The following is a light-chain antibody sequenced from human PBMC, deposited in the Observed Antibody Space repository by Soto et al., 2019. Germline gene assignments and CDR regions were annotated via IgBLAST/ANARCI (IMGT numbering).Light chain of an antibody. CDR1: QSISSW. V-gene: IGKV1-5*01. J-gene: IGKJ1*01. Sequence: QSPSTLSASVGDRVTITCRASQSISSWLAWYQQKPGKAPKLLIYGASSRATGIPDRFSGSGSGTDFTLTISRLEPEDFAVYYCQQYGSSPWTFGQGTKVDIK. CDR2: GAS. CDR3: QQYGSSPWT.